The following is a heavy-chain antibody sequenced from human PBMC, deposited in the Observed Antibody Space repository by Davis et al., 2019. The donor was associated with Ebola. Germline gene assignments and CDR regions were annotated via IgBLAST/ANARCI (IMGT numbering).Heavy chain of an antibody. CDR3: VRDGWGSLFDY. D-gene: IGHD7-27*01. CDR1: GFMFSNYW. Sequence: GESLKISCAASGFMFSNYWMAWGRQAPGKGLEWVAHITEDGSVKDYVDSVKGRFTISRDNAKKSVYLQMNSLRVEDTAVYYCVRDGWGSLFDYWGQGTLVTVSS. CDR2: ITEDGSVK. V-gene: IGHV3-7*03. J-gene: IGHJ4*02.